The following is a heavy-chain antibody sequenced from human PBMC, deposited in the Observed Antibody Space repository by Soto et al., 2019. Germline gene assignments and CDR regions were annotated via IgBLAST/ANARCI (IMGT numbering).Heavy chain of an antibody. CDR3: ARVLYYGSGSYSPSGMDV. CDR1: GVSFNNNG. D-gene: IGHD3-10*01. J-gene: IGHJ6*02. V-gene: IGHV1-69*01. Sequence: QVQLVQSGAEVKKPGSSVKVSCKTSGVSFNNNGIGWVRQAPGHGLEWMGGVSPPFRTSNYARKFQGRISITAGASTGTVNMELSSLTSEDTAQYYCARVLYYGSGSYSPSGMDVWGQGTTVTVSS. CDR2: VSPPFRTS.